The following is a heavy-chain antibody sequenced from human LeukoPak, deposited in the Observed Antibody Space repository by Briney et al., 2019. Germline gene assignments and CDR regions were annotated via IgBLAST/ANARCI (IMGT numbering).Heavy chain of an antibody. Sequence: GGSLRLSCAASGFTFSSYGMHWVRQAPGKGLEWVAFIRYDGSNKYYADSVKGRFTISRDNSKNTLYLQMNSLRAEDTAVYYCVRVRGDSYYDSSGYPDYWGQGTLVTVSS. CDR3: VRVRGDSYYDSSGYPDY. CDR1: GFTFSSYG. V-gene: IGHV3-30*02. CDR2: IRYDGSNK. J-gene: IGHJ4*02. D-gene: IGHD3-22*01.